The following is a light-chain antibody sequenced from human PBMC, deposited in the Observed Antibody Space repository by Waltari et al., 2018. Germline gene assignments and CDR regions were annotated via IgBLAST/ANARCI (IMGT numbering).Light chain of an antibody. V-gene: IGLV1-44*01. Sequence: QSVLTQPPSASGTPGQRVTIPCSGSSSNLGGHAVNWYQQLPGTAPKLLIYRDHQRPSGVPERFSGSRSGASASLAISGLQSDDEADYYCSSWDDSLQGWLFGGGTKLTVL. CDR2: RDH. CDR3: SSWDDSLQGWL. CDR1: SSNLGGHA. J-gene: IGLJ3*02.